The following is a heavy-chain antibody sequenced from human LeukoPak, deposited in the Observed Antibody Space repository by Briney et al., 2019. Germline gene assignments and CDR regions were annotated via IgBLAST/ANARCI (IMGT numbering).Heavy chain of an antibody. CDR1: GGSCSDYY. D-gene: IGHD5-24*01. Sequence: PSVTLSLTCAVYGGSCSDYYCSWIRQPPGKGLEWIGEIHPYGTFYYNSSLKSRLTISIDTSKSQFSLRLTSVTAADTAFYYCARGRDRSKAGDHWGQGTLVTVSS. CDR3: ARGRDRSKAGDH. J-gene: IGHJ4*02. V-gene: IGHV4-34*01. CDR2: IHPYGTF.